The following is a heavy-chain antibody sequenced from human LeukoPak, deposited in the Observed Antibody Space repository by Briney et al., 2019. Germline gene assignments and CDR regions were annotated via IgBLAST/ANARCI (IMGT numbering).Heavy chain of an antibody. CDR1: GXXFTGYA. V-gene: IGHV1-2*02. D-gene: IGHD5-12*01. CDR3: AKKVRGPSHPLDF. CDR2: INPEKRDT. Sequence: ASVXVXXXASGXXFTGYAIHWVRXAPGQGLEWMGWINPEKRDTGYAHKFQGRVTMTSDTSISTAYMELSSLRSDDTAVYYCAKKVRGPSHPLDFWGQGTLVTVSS. J-gene: IGHJ4*02.